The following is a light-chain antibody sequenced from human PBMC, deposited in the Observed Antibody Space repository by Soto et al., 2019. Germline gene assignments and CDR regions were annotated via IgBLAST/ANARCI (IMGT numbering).Light chain of an antibody. V-gene: IGKV3-15*01. CDR3: QQYNNWPPP. Sequence: EIVMMQSPATLSVSPGERATLSCRASQSVSSNLAWYQQKPGQAPRLLIYGASTRATGIPARFSGSGSGTEFTLTISSLQSEDFAVYYCQQYNNWPPPFGQGTKLEIK. CDR2: GAS. J-gene: IGKJ2*01. CDR1: QSVSSN.